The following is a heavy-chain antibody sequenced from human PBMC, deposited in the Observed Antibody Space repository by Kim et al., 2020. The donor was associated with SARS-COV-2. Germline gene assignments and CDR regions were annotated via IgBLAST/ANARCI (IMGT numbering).Heavy chain of an antibody. CDR3: ARDFSYYYDSSGLAPAY. J-gene: IGHJ4*02. CDR2: IYSGGST. CDR1: GFTVSSNY. V-gene: IGHV3-66*01. D-gene: IGHD3-22*01. Sequence: GGSLRLSCAASGFTVSSNYMSWVRQAPGKGLEWVSVIYSGGSTYYADSVKGRFTISRDNSKNTLYLQMNSLRAEDTAVYYCARDFSYYYDSSGLAPAYWGQGTLVTVSS.